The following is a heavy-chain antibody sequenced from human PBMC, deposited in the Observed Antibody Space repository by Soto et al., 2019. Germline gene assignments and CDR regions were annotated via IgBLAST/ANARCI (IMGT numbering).Heavy chain of an antibody. V-gene: IGHV4-39*01. J-gene: IGHJ5*02. CDR2: IYYSGST. CDR3: ARHATGDWFDP. CDR1: GGSISSSSYY. D-gene: IGHD3-10*01. Sequence: QLQLQESGPGLVKPSETLSLTYTVSGGSISSSSYYWGWIRQPPGKGLEWIGSIYYSGSTYYNPSLKSRVTISVDTSKNQFSLKLSSVTAADTAVYYCARHATGDWFDPWGQGTLVTVSS.